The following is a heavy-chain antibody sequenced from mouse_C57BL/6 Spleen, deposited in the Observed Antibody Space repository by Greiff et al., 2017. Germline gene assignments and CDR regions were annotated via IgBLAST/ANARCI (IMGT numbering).Heavy chain of an antibody. CDR3: ARGGLLRYGYFDY. V-gene: IGHV1-64*01. J-gene: IGHJ2*01. CDR1: GYTFTSYW. D-gene: IGHD1-1*01. CDR2: IHPNSGST. Sequence: QVQLQQPGAELVKPGASVKLSCKASGYTFTSYWMHWVKQRPGQGLEWIGMIHPNSGSTNYNEKFKSKATLTVDKSSSTAYMQLSSLTSEDSAVYYCARGGLLRYGYFDYWGQGTTLTVSS.